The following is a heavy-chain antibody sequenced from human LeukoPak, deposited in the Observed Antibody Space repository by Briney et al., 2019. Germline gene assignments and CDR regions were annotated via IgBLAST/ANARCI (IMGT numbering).Heavy chain of an antibody. CDR2: ISAYNGNT. V-gene: IGHV1-18*01. J-gene: IGHJ4*02. CDR1: GYTFTSYG. D-gene: IGHD5-18*01. Sequence: ASVKVSCKASGYTFTSYGISWVRQGPGQGLEWMGWISAYNGNTNYAQKFQDRVTMTTDTPTSTAYMELRSLRSDDTAVYYCARDFVDTVMVVDYWGQGTLVTVSS. CDR3: ARDFVDTVMVVDY.